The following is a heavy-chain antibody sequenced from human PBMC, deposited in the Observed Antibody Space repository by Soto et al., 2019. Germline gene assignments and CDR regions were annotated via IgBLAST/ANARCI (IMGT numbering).Heavy chain of an antibody. CDR2: MNPNGGNT. D-gene: IGHD3-3*01. Sequence: ASVKVSCKASGCTFTSYDINWVRQATVQGLEWMVRMNPNGGNTGYAQKFQGRVTMTRKTSISTAYMELSSLRSEDTAVYYCARRFLEWSDYYCYGMAFWAQGTTVTLSS. CDR3: ARRFLEWSDYYCYGMAF. CDR1: GCTFTSYD. J-gene: IGHJ6*01. V-gene: IGHV1-8*01.